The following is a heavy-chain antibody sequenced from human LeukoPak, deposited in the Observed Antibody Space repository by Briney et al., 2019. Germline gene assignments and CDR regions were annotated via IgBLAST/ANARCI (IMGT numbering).Heavy chain of an antibody. Sequence: SETLSLTCTVSGGSISSGDYYWSWIRQPPEKGLEWIGYIYYSGSTYYNPSLKSRVTISVDTSKNQFSLKLSSVTAADTAVYYCARKIGVPRNRNFDYWGQGTLVTVSS. D-gene: IGHD1-14*01. J-gene: IGHJ4*02. CDR1: GGSISSGDYY. V-gene: IGHV4-30-4*08. CDR2: IYYSGST. CDR3: ARKIGVPRNRNFDY.